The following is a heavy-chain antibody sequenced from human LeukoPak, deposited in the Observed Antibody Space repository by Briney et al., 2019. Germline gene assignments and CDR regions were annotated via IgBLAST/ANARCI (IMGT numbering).Heavy chain of an antibody. Sequence: PSETLSLTCTVSGGSISSSSYYWGWIRQPPGKGLEWIGSIYYSGSTYYNPSLKSRVTISVDTSKNQFSLKLSSVTAADTAVYYCARAPGIAARPGYYYMDVWGKGTTVTVSS. V-gene: IGHV4-39*07. J-gene: IGHJ6*03. CDR2: IYYSGST. D-gene: IGHD6-6*01. CDR3: ARAPGIAARPGYYYMDV. CDR1: GGSISSSSYY.